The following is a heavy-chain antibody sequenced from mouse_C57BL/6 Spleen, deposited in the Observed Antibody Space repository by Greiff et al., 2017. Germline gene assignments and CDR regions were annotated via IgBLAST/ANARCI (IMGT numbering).Heavy chain of an antibody. CDR1: GYAFSSSW. D-gene: IGHD1-1*01. V-gene: IGHV1-82*01. J-gene: IGHJ2*01. Sequence: QVQLQQSGPELVKPGASVKISCKASGYAFSSSWMNWVKQRPGKGLEWIGRIYPGDGDTNYNGKFKGKATLTADKSSSTAYMQRSRLTSEDSAVYCGARGGYYGSSPFDYWGQGTTLTVSS. CDR2: IYPGDGDT. CDR3: ARGGYYGSSPFDY.